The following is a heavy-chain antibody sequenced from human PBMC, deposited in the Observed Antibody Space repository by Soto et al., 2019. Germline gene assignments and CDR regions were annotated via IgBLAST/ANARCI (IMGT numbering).Heavy chain of an antibody. CDR2: IIPILGIA. Sequence: QVQLVQSGAEVKKPGSSVKVSCKASGGTFSSYTISWVRQAPGQGLEWMGRIIPILGIANYAQKFQGRVTITADKSTSTAYMELSSLRSEDTAVYYCARAEGYSGDNDDYWGQGTLVTVSS. CDR3: ARAEGYSGDNDDY. J-gene: IGHJ4*02. D-gene: IGHD5-12*01. V-gene: IGHV1-69*02. CDR1: GGTFSSYT.